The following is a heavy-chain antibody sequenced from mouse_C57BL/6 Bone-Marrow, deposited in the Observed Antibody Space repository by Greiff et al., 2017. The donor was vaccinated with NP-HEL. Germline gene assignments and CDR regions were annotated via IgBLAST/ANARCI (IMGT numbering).Heavy chain of an antibody. CDR2: IDPEPGGT. Sequence: QVQLQQSGAELVRPGASVTLSCKASGYTFTDYEMHWVKQTPVHGLEWIGAIDPEPGGTASNQKFKGKAILTADKSSSTAYMELRSLTSEDSAGYYCTDSNGEYYAMDYWGQGTSVTVSS. J-gene: IGHJ4*01. D-gene: IGHD2-5*01. CDR1: GYTFTDYE. CDR3: TDSNGEYYAMDY. V-gene: IGHV1-15*01.